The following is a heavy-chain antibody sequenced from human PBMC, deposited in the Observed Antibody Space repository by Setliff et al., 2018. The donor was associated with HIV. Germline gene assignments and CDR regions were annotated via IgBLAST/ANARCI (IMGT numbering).Heavy chain of an antibody. Sequence: PSETLSLTCTVSGVSTSSSSYYWGWIRQPPGKGRDWIGYVYYSGSPYYSPSLKSRLTIFVDTSKNHVSLRLSSVTAADTAVYYCVRQGAVTGDRFDSWGPGALVTVSS. V-gene: IGHV4-39*01. D-gene: IGHD6-19*01. J-gene: IGHJ4*02. CDR3: VRQGAVTGDRFDS. CDR2: VYYSGSP. CDR1: GVSTSSSSYY.